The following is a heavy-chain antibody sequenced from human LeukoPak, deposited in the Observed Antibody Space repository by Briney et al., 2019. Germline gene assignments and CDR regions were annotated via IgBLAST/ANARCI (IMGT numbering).Heavy chain of an antibody. CDR1: GGAFSGYY. V-gene: IGHV4-59*08. CDR2: IYYSGST. J-gene: IGHJ4*02. D-gene: IGHD6-13*01. CDR3: ARQGSSSWYGGYFDY. Sequence: SQTLSLTCAVYGGAFSGYYWSWIRQPPGKGLGWIGYIYYSGSTNYNPSLKSRVTISVDTSKNQFSLKLSSVTAANTAVYYCARQGSSSWYGGYFDYWGQGTLVTVSS.